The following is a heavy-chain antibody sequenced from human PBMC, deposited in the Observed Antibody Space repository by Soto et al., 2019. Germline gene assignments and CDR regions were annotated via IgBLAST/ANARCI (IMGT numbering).Heavy chain of an antibody. CDR3: ARDSSGWLGVDY. D-gene: IGHD6-19*01. CDR1: GGSIISGSYY. Sequence: SETLSLTCTVSGGSIISGSYYWSWIRQPPGKGMEWVGYIYYIGSTNYNPSLKSRVTISVDTSKNQFYLKLNSVTAADTAVYYCARDSSGWLGVDYWGQGTLVTVSS. CDR2: IYYIGST. J-gene: IGHJ4*02. V-gene: IGHV4-61*01.